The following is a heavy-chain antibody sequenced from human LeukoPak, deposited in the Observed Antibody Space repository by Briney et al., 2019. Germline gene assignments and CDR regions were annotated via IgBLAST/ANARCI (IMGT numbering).Heavy chain of an antibody. CDR1: GLTFSTYA. Sequence: QSGGSLRLSCAASGLTFSTYAMSWVRQAPGKGLEWVSAISGSGGNTFFADSVKGRFTIFRDNSKNTVYLQMNSLRAEDTAVYYCAKGNYYGSGSYGYFDYWGQGTLVTVSS. CDR3: AKGNYYGSGSYGYFDY. J-gene: IGHJ4*02. V-gene: IGHV3-23*01. CDR2: ISGSGGNT. D-gene: IGHD3-10*01.